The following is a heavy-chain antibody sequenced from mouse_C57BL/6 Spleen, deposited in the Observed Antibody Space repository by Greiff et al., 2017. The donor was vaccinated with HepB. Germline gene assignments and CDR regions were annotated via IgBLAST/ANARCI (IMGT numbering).Heavy chain of an antibody. CDR1: GYTFTSYW. CDR2: IDPSDSYT. J-gene: IGHJ3*01. Sequence: VQLQQSGAELVMPGASVKLSCKASGYTFTSYWMHWVKQRPGQGLEWIGEIDPSDSYTNYNQKFKGKSTLTVDKSSSTAYMQLSSLTSEDSAVYYCARGAGYPAWFAYWGQGTLVTVSA. V-gene: IGHV1-69*01. CDR3: ARGAGYPAWFAY. D-gene: IGHD2-2*01.